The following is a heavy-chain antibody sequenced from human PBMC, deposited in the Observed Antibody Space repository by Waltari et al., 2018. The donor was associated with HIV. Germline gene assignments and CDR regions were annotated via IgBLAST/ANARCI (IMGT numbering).Heavy chain of an antibody. V-gene: IGHV3-33*01. CDR3: ARDDQKWPRGSVDH. J-gene: IGHJ4*02. Sequence: QGQLVESGGGVVQPGRSLRLSCTASGRSFISPGMHWVRQTPGKGLEWVAVIGFDGTNADDADSVKGRFTISRDNTNNTLYLQMNSLRPDDAAVYYCARDDQKWPRGSVDHWGLGTQVTVSS. CDR1: GRSFISPG. D-gene: IGHD2-8*01. CDR2: IGFDGTNA.